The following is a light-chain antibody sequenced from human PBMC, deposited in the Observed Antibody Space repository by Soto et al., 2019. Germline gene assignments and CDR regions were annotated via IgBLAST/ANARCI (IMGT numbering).Light chain of an antibody. CDR3: APWDRSLSVYVL. CDR1: SSNVGSNY. CDR2: DNN. Sequence: QSVLTQPPSVSAAPGQKVTISCSGSSSNVGSNYVSWYQQLPGTAPKLLIYDNNKRPSGIPDRFSGPKSGTSATLDITGLQTGDEADYYCAPWDRSLSVYVLFGGGTKLTVL. V-gene: IGLV1-51*01. J-gene: IGLJ2*01.